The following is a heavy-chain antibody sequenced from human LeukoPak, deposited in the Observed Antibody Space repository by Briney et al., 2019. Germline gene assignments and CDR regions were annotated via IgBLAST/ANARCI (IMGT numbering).Heavy chain of an antibody. CDR2: INTNTGNP. CDR1: GYTFTSHA. V-gene: IGHV7-4-1*02. J-gene: IGHJ5*02. CDR3: ARARRRAVAGLNWFDP. D-gene: IGHD6-19*01. Sequence: EASVKVSCKASGYTFTSHAMNWVRQAPGQGLEWMGWINTNTGNPTYAQGFTGRFVFSLDTSVSTAYLQISSLKAEDTAVYYCARARRRAVAGLNWFDPWGQGTLVTVSS.